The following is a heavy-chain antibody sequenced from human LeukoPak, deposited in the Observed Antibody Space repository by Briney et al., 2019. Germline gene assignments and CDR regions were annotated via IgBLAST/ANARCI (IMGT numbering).Heavy chain of an antibody. J-gene: IGHJ4*02. CDR1: GDSVSSSSSA. CDR2: TYYRSKWYN. V-gene: IGHV6-1*01. CDR3: VRGGHFDY. D-gene: IGHD3-16*01. Sequence: SQTLSLTCAICGDSVSSSSSAWNWVGQSPSRGLEWLGRTYYRSKWYNDYAESVKSRIAINPDTSKNQFSLHLNSVAPEDTAVYYCVRGGHFDYWGQGTLVTVSS.